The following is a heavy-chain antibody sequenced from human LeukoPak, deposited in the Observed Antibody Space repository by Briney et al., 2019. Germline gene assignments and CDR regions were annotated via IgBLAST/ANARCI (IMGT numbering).Heavy chain of an antibody. V-gene: IGHV3-30*02. Sequence: GGSLRLSCAGSGFSFSSYGMHWVRQAPGKGLEGMAFLRSDGSNKYYADSGKGRFTISRDNSKNTLYLQMNSLRAEDTAVYYCARILDSAWGELGYWGQGTLVTVSS. J-gene: IGHJ4*02. CDR3: ARILDSAWGELGY. CDR2: LRSDGSNK. CDR1: GFSFSSYG. D-gene: IGHD6-19*01.